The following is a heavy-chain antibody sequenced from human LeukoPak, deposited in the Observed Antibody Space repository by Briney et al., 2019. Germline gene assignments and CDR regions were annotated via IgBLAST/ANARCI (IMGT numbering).Heavy chain of an antibody. D-gene: IGHD2-21*01. Sequence: GGSLRLSCAASGFTFSSYWMHWVRQAPGKGLVWVSRINSDGSSTSYADSVKGRFTISRDNAKNTLYLQMNSLRAEDTAVYYCARETYFGGECYLGAFDIWGQGTMVIVSS. CDR1: GFTFSSYW. J-gene: IGHJ3*02. V-gene: IGHV3-74*01. CDR2: INSDGSST. CDR3: ARETYFGGECYLGAFDI.